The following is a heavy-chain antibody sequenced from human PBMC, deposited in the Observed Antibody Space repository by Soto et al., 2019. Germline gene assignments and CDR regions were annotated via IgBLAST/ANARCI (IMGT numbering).Heavy chain of an antibody. CDR2: IIPIFGTA. CDR3: ARDKAHLGYCSGGSCFGNWFDP. CDR1: GGTFSSYA. Sequence: SVKVSCKASGGTFSSYAISWVRQAPGQGLEWMGGIIPIFGTANYAQKFQGRVTITADESTSTAYMELSSLRSEDTAVYYCARDKAHLGYCSGGSCFGNWFDPWGQGTLVTVSS. J-gene: IGHJ5*02. D-gene: IGHD2-15*01. V-gene: IGHV1-69*13.